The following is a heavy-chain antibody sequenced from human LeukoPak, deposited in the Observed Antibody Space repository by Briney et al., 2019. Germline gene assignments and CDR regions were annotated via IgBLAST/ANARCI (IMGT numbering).Heavy chain of an antibody. J-gene: IGHJ5*02. V-gene: IGHV1-2*02. D-gene: IGHD1-26*01. CDR1: GYTFTGYY. CDR3: ARRGGSGSYQPTNWFDP. CDR2: INPNSGGT. Sequence: EASVKVSCKTSGYTFTGYYMHWVRQAPGQGLEWMGWINPNSGGTNYAQKFQGRVTMTRDTSISTAYMELSRLRSDDTAVYYCARRGGSGSYQPTNWFDPWGQGTLVTVSS.